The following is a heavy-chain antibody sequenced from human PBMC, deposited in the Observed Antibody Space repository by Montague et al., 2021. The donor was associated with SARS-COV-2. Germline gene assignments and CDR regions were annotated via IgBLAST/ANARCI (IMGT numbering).Heavy chain of an antibody. V-gene: IGHV4-4*08. D-gene: IGHD4/OR15-4a*01. J-gene: IGHJ4*02. CDR3: ATLTQSNGDF. CDR2: VYSSGTT. Sequence: SETLSLTRTVSSDSINSYYRGWIRQPPGKRLEWLGYVYSSGTTNYNPPLNSRIAISVDTSKNQFSLRLDSVTAADTAIYYCATLTQSNGDFWGQGALVTVS. CDR1: SDSINSYY.